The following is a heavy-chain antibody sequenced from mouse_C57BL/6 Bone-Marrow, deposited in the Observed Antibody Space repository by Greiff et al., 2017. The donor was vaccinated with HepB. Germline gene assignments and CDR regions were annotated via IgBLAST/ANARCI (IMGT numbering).Heavy chain of an antibody. V-gene: IGHV5-6*01. CDR3: ARSTVVDY. J-gene: IGHJ2*01. D-gene: IGHD1-1*01. CDR2: ISSGGSYT. Sequence: EVQRVESGGDLVKPGGSLKLSCAASGFTFSSYSMSWVRQTPDKRLEWVATISSGGSYTYYPDSVKGRFTISRDNAKNTLYLQMSSLKSEDTAMYYCARSTVVDYWGQGTTLTVSS. CDR1: GFTFSSYS.